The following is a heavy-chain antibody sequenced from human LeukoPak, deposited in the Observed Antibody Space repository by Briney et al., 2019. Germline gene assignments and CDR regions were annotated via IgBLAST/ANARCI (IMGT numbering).Heavy chain of an antibody. V-gene: IGHV3-23*01. Sequence: PGGSLRLSCAASGFXFSSYSMSWVRQAPGKGLEWVSLISGGGTSTYYADSVKGRFTISRDNSENTLYLQMNSLRAEDTAVYYCASRSIVGAAYYFDYWGQGTLVTVSA. J-gene: IGHJ4*02. CDR3: ASRSIVGAAYYFDY. CDR2: ISGGGTST. CDR1: GFXFSSYS. D-gene: IGHD1-26*01.